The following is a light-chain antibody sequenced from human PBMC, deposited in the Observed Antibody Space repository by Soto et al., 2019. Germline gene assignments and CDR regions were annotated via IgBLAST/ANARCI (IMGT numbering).Light chain of an antibody. J-gene: IGLJ1*01. CDR1: GSDVGGSKF. CDR2: DVN. V-gene: IGLV2-11*01. CDR3: CSHAGTYYA. Sequence: QSVLTQPRSVSGSPGQSVTMSCTGTGSDVGGSKFVSWYQQHPGKVPKLMIYDVNKRPSGVPDRFSGSKSGNTASLTISGLLAEDEADYYCCSHAGTYYAFGTGTKVTVL.